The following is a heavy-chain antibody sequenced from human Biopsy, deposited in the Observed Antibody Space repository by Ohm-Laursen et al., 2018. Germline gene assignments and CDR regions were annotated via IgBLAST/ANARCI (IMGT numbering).Heavy chain of an antibody. Sequence: SETLSLTWTVSRGSISSYYWTWIRQHPEKGLEWLGYIFFSGDTHYNPSLRSRVHISSDMSKNEFYLRLYSVTAADTAVYYCARAKTQDRSFPDWYFDLWGRGTLVTVSS. CDR2: IFFSGDT. J-gene: IGHJ2*01. D-gene: IGHD3-22*01. V-gene: IGHV4-59*12. CDR3: ARAKTQDRSFPDWYFDL. CDR1: RGSISSYY.